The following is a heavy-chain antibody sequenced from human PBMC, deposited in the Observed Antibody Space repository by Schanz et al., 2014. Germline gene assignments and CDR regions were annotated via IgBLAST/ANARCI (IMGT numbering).Heavy chain of an antibody. CDR3: AKTLGGAGLTLYFDH. J-gene: IGHJ4*02. V-gene: IGHV3-23*04. CDR1: GFTFSTYW. D-gene: IGHD3-10*01. Sequence: EVQLVESGGGLVQPGGSLRLSCAASGFTFSTYWMSWVRQAPGKGLEWVSTIASGGSHTFYADSVTGRFTISGDNSKNTLFLQMNSLRVEDTAIYYCAKTLGGAGLTLYFDHWGQGSLVTVSS. CDR2: IASGGSHT.